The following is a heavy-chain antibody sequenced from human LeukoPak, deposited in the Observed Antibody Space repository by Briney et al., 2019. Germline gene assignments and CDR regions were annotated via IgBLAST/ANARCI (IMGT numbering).Heavy chain of an antibody. J-gene: IGHJ4*02. CDR1: GFLFSSYW. Sequence: GSLRLSCATSGFLFSSYWISWVRQAPGEGLGWGANIKEDGREKYYVDSVKGRFTISRDNAKNSVYVQMNSLRVEDTAVYYCAKGYGSGAEYYFDYWGQGTLVTVSS. CDR3: AKGYGSGAEYYFDY. V-gene: IGHV3-7*01. D-gene: IGHD3-10*01. CDR2: IKEDGREK.